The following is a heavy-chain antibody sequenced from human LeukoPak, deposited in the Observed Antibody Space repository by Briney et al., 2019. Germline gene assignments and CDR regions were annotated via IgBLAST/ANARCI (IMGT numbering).Heavy chain of an antibody. CDR3: ARVSSRGYYYDSSDYGY. Sequence: VASVKVSCKASGYTFSSYAISWVRQAPGQGLEWMGWINPNSGGTNYAQKFQGRVTMTRDTSISTAYMELSRLRSDDTAVYYCARVSSRGYYYDSSDYGYWGQGTLVTVSS. V-gene: IGHV1-2*02. J-gene: IGHJ4*02. CDR2: INPNSGGT. D-gene: IGHD3-22*01. CDR1: GYTFSSYA.